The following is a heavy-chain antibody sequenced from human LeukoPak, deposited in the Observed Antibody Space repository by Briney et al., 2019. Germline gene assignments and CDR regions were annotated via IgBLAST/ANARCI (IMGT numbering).Heavy chain of an antibody. V-gene: IGHV4-39*07. J-gene: IGHJ4*02. CDR2: IYYSGST. D-gene: IGHD3-22*01. CDR1: GGSISSSSYY. Sequence: SETLSLTCTVSGGSISSSSYYWGWIRQPPGKGLEWIGSIYYSGSTYYNPSLKSRVTISVDTSKNQFSLKLGSVTAADTAVYYCARAGGSSGYFVDYWGQGTLVTVSS. CDR3: ARAGGSSGYFVDY.